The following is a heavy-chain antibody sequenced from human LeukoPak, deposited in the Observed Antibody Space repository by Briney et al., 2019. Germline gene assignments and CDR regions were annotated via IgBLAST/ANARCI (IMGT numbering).Heavy chain of an antibody. V-gene: IGHV4-34*01. J-gene: IGHJ4*02. CDR2: INHSGST. CDR3: ARLGYYGSGSSLLH. CDR1: GGSFSGYY. D-gene: IGHD3-10*01. Sequence: SETLSLTCAVYGGSFSGYYWSWIRQPPGKGLEWIGEINHSGSTNYNPSLKSRVTISVDTSKNQFSLKLTSVTAADTAVYYCARLGYYGSGSSLLHWGQGTLVTVSS.